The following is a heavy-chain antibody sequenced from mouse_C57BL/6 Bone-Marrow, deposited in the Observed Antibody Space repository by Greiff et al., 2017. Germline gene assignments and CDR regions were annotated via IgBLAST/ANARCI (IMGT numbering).Heavy chain of an antibody. CDR3: ARGIPYYYGSSRYAMDY. CDR2: IDPSDSYT. V-gene: IGHV1-69*01. CDR1: GYTFTSYW. D-gene: IGHD1-1*01. Sequence: QVQLQQPGAELVMPGASVKLSCKASGYTFTSYWMHWVKQRPGQGLEWIGEIDPSDSYTNYNQKFKGKSTLTVAKSSSSAYMQLRSLTSEDSAVYYCARGIPYYYGSSRYAMDYWGQGTSVTVSS. J-gene: IGHJ4*01.